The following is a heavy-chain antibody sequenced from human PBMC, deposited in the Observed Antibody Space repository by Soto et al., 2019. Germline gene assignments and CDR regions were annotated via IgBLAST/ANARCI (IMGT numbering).Heavy chain of an antibody. Sequence: QVQLQESGPGLVKPSETLSLTCIVSGGSVSSGSYYWSWIRQPPGKGLEWIGFIYYTGRTSYNPYLKSRLTTTVATSMNQCSLKLSSVTAADTGVYFLATMSSRGYPLDYGGLGTRVTVSS. CDR1: GGSVSSGSYY. V-gene: IGHV4-61*01. D-gene: IGHD3-22*01. CDR2: IYYTGRT. J-gene: IGHJ4*02. CDR3: ATMSSRGYPLDY.